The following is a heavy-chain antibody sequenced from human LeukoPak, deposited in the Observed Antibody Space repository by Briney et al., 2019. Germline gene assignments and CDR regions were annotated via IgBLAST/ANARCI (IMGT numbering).Heavy chain of an antibody. D-gene: IGHD3-3*01. CDR1: GYTFTGYY. Sequence: GASVKVSCKASGYTFTGYYMHWVRQAPGQGLEWMGWINPNSGGTNYAQKFQGRVTMTRDTSISTACMELSRLRSDDTAVYYCARGSGEFNNWFDPWGQGTLVTVSS. CDR3: ARGSGEFNNWFDP. CDR2: INPNSGGT. V-gene: IGHV1-2*02. J-gene: IGHJ5*02.